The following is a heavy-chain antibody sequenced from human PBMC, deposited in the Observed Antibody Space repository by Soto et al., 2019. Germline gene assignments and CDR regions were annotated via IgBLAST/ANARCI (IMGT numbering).Heavy chain of an antibody. V-gene: IGHV4-39*01. D-gene: IGHD2-15*01. Sequence: SETLSLTCTVSGCSISSGGYYWCGIRQPPGKGLEWIGSIYYSGSTYYNPSLKSRVTISVDTSKNQFSLKLSSVTAADTAVYYCASRTPFYVVRLLVWGEGTLVTVSS. CDR3: ASRTPFYVVRLLV. J-gene: IGHJ4*02. CDR1: GCSISSGGYY. CDR2: IYYSGST.